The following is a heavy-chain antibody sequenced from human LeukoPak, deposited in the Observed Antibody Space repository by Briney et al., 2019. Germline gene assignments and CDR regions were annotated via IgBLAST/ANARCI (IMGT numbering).Heavy chain of an antibody. D-gene: IGHD6-13*01. J-gene: IGHJ4*02. CDR2: IFYSGST. Sequence: SETLSLTCTVSGGSISGGKDFWGWIRQPPGKGLEWIGSIFYSGSTYYNPSLKSRVTISVDTSRNEFSLKVMSATVADTAVYYCARRGITYSSSFFEFWGQGALVTVSS. V-gene: IGHV4-39*01. CDR1: GGSISGGKDF. CDR3: ARRGITYSSSFFEF.